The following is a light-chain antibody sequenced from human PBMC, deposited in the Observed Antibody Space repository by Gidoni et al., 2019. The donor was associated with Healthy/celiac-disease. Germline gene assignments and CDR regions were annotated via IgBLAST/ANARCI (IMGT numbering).Light chain of an antibody. CDR1: QSISSW. CDR3: QQYNSYLT. V-gene: IGKV1-5*03. Sequence: DIQMTQSPSTLSASVGARVTITCRASQSISSWLAWYQQKPGKAPKLLIYKASSLESGVPSRCSGSGSGTEFTLTISSLQPDDFATYYCQQYNSYLTFGGGTKVEIK. J-gene: IGKJ4*01. CDR2: KAS.